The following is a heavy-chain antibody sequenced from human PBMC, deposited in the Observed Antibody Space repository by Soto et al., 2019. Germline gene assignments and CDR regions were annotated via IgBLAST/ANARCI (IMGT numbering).Heavy chain of an antibody. D-gene: IGHD1-20*01. Sequence: PSETLSLTCAVYGGSFSGYYWSWIRQPPGKGLEWIGEINHSGSTNYNPSLKSRVTISVDTSKNQFSLKLSSVTAADTAVYYCARGRITGTRAYWFDPWGQGTLVT. CDR1: GGSFSGYY. CDR2: INHSGST. J-gene: IGHJ5*02. V-gene: IGHV4-34*01. CDR3: ARGRITGTRAYWFDP.